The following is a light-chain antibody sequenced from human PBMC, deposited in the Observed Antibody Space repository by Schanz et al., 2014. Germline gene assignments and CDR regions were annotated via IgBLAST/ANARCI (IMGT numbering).Light chain of an antibody. CDR1: SSDVGGYNY. CDR2: DVS. V-gene: IGLV2-14*03. Sequence: QSALTQPASVSGSPGQSITISCTGTSSDVGGYNYVSWYQQYPGKAPKLMIYDVSNRPSGVSNRFSGSKSGNTASLTISGLQAEDEADYYCQSYDSSLSEWVFGGGTKLTVL. J-gene: IGLJ3*02. CDR3: QSYDSSLSEWV.